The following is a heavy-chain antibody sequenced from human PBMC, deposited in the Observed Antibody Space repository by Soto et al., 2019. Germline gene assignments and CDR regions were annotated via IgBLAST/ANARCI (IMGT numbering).Heavy chain of an antibody. CDR1: GGSISSSSYY. J-gene: IGHJ5*02. D-gene: IGHD3-16*01. V-gene: IGHV4-39*01. CDR2: IYYSGST. Sequence: SETLSLTCTVSGGSISSSSYYWGWIRQPPGKGLEWIGSIYYSGSTYYNPSLKSRVTISVDTSKNQFSLKLSSVTAADTAVYYCARGRGEIQGPWGQGTLVTVSS. CDR3: ARGRGEIQGP.